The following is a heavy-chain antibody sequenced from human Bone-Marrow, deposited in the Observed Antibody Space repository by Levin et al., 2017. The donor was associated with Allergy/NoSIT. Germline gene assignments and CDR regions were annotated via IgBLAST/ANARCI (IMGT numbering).Heavy chain of an antibody. CDR1: GGSLTSYY. Sequence: RSSETLSLTCTISGGSLTSYYWSWIRQPPGKRLEWIGHISYSGSPRYDSSLKSRLTISVDTSKNQFSLSLSSVTAADTAMYYCARLHNNGWYGGWFDPWGEGALVIVSS. D-gene: IGHD6-19*01. CDR3: ARLHNNGWYGGWFDP. J-gene: IGHJ5*02. V-gene: IGHV4-59*08. CDR2: ISYSGSP.